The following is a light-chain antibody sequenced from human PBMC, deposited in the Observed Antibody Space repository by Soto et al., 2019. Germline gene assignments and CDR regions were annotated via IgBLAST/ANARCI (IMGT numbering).Light chain of an antibody. Sequence: EIVLTQSPGTLSLSPGDRATLSCRASQSVTGTYLAWYQQKPGQAPRLLIYGESIRATGIPDRFSGSGSGTDFTLTISRLEPEDFAVYYCQQYGSPLWTFGQGTTVEI. CDR1: QSVTGTY. V-gene: IGKV3-20*01. CDR2: GES. CDR3: QQYGSPLWT. J-gene: IGKJ1*01.